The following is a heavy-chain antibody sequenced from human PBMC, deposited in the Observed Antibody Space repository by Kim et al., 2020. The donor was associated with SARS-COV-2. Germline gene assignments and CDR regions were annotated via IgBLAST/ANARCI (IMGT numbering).Heavy chain of an antibody. D-gene: IGHD6-19*01. J-gene: IGHJ6*02. CDR1: GFTFSSYG. Sequence: GGSLRLSCAASGFTFSSYGMHWVRQAPGKGLEWVAVIWYDGSNKYYADSVKGRFTISRDNSKNTLYLQMNSLRAEDTAVYYCAREKEPRGIAVAHRGGMDVWGQGTTVTVSS. CDR2: IWYDGSNK. V-gene: IGHV3-33*01. CDR3: AREKEPRGIAVAHRGGMDV.